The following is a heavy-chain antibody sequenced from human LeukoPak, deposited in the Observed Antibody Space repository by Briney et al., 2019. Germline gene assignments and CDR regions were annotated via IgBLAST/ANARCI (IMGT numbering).Heavy chain of an antibody. J-gene: IGHJ4*02. D-gene: IGHD1-26*01. V-gene: IGHV4-38-2*01. CDR2: IYHSGST. CDR3: ARASIVGATEFDY. Sequence: SETLSLTCAVSGYSISSGYYWGWIRQPPGKGLEWIGSIYHSGSTHYNPSLKSRVTISVDTSKNQFSLKLSSVTAADTAVYYCARASIVGATEFDYWGQGTLVTVSS. CDR1: GYSISSGYY.